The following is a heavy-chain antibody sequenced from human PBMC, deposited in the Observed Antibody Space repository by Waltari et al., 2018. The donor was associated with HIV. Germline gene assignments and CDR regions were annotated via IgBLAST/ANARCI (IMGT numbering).Heavy chain of an antibody. CDR3: ATLPYDTSRASRGWWFDP. CDR1: GYTLTELS. V-gene: IGHV1-24*01. CDR2: FDPEDGET. Sequence: QVQLVQSGAEVKKPGASVKVSCKVSGYTLTELSMHWLRQAPGKGLEWMGGFDPEDGETIYAQKFQGRVTMTEDTSTDTAYMELSSLRSEDTAVYYCATLPYDTSRASRGWWFDPWGQGTLVTVSS. D-gene: IGHD3-10*01. J-gene: IGHJ5*02.